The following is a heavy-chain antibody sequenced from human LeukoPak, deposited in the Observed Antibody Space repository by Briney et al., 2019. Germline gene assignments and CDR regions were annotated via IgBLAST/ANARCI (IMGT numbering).Heavy chain of an antibody. CDR2: MNPNSGNT. J-gene: IGHJ4*02. Sequence: ASVKVSCKASGYTFTSYDINWVRQATGQGLEWMGWMNPNSGNTGYAQKFQGRVTITRNTSIGTAYMELSSLRSEDTAVYYCARVGDYGDYGPLDYWGQGTLVTVSS. CDR3: ARVGDYGDYGPLDY. D-gene: IGHD4-17*01. CDR1: GYTFTSYD. V-gene: IGHV1-8*03.